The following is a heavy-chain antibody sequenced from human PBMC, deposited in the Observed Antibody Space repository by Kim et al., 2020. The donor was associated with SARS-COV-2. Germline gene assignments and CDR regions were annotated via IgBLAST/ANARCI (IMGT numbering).Heavy chain of an antibody. J-gene: IGHJ4*02. Sequence: GGSLRLSCAASGFTFSSYGMHWVRQAPGKGLEWVAVISYDGSNKYYADSVKGRFTISRDNSKNTLYLQMNSLRAEDTAVYYCARDVVVTEYYFDYWGQGTLVTVSS. CDR1: GFTFSSYG. CDR3: ARDVVVTEYYFDY. V-gene: IGHV3-33*05. CDR2: ISYDGSNK. D-gene: IGHD3-22*01.